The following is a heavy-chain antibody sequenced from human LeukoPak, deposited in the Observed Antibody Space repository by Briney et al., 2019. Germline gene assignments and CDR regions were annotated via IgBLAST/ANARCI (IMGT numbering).Heavy chain of an antibody. D-gene: IGHD2-21*02. CDR1: GFTFSSYA. V-gene: IGHV3-30*04. J-gene: IGHJ4*02. CDR2: ISYDGSNK. Sequence: GGSLRLSCAASGFTFSSYAMHWVRQAPGKGLEWVAVISYDGSNKYYADSVKGRFTISRDNSKNTLYLQMNSQRAEDTAVYYCARDVSPPYCGGDCYSGMDYWGQGTLVTVSS. CDR3: ARDVSPPYCGGDCYSGMDY.